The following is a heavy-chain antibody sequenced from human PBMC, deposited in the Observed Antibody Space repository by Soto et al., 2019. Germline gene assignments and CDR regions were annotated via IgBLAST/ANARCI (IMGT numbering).Heavy chain of an antibody. V-gene: IGHV1-69*13. J-gene: IGHJ6*02. CDR1: GGTFSSYA. CDR2: IIPIFGTA. Sequence: GASVKVSCKASGGTFSSYAISWVRQAPGQGLEWMGGIIPIFGTANYAQKFQGRVMITADESTSTAYMELSSLRSEDTAVYYCAFEDSWSYFFHFPQKGINYYGMDVWGQGTTVTVSS. D-gene: IGHD1-26*01. CDR3: AFEDSWSYFFHFPQKGINYYGMDV.